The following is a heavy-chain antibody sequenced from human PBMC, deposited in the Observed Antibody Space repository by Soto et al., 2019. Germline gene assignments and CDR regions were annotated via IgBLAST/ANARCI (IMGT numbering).Heavy chain of an antibody. D-gene: IGHD3-22*01. V-gene: IGHV4-31*03. Sequence: QVQLQESGPGLVKPSQTLSLTCTVSGGSLSRGAYYWSWIRQHPGKGLEWIGYIYYSGSTYYNPSLESRVTLSVDTSRKQFSLKVSSVTAADTAVYYGARANYFESSGPFDSWGPGTLVTVSS. J-gene: IGHJ4*02. CDR2: IYYSGST. CDR1: GGSLSRGAYY. CDR3: ARANYFESSGPFDS.